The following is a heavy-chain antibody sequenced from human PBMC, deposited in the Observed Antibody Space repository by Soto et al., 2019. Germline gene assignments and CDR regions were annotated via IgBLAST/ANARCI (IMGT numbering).Heavy chain of an antibody. D-gene: IGHD1-1*01. J-gene: IGHJ6*03. CDR1: GFTFSSYW. Sequence: EVQLVGSGGGLVQPGGSLRLSCAASGFTFSSYWMHWVRQAPGKGLVWVSRINSDGSSTSYADSVKGRFTISRDNAKNTLYLQMNSLRAEDTAVYYCARENDGYYYYYYMDVWGKGTTVTVSS. CDR3: ARENDGYYYYYYMDV. CDR2: INSDGSST. V-gene: IGHV3-74*01.